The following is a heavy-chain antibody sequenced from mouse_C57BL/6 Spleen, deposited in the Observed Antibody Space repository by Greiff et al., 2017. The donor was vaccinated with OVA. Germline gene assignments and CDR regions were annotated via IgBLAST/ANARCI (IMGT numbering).Heavy chain of an antibody. CDR3: ARSEVTTGYAMDY. Sequence: VQLQQSGAELARPGASVKMSCKASGYTFTSYTMHWVKQRPGQGLEWIGYINPSSGYTKYNQKFKDKATLTADKSSSTAYMQLSSLTSEDSAVYYCARSEVTTGYAMDYWGQGTSVTVSS. CDR1: GYTFTSYT. D-gene: IGHD2-2*01. J-gene: IGHJ4*01. V-gene: IGHV1-4*01. CDR2: INPSSGYT.